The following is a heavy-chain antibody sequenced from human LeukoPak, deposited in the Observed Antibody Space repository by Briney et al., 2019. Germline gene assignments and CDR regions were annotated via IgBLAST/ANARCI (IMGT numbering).Heavy chain of an antibody. CDR3: AKFEDKGGSGKYAFDI. V-gene: IGHV3-9*01. CDR2: ISWNSVII. D-gene: IGHD1-26*01. J-gene: IGHJ3*02. CDR1: GFTFDDYA. Sequence: HPGRSLRLSCAAAGFTFDDYAMHWVRQAPGKGLEWVSGISWNSVIIGYADSVKGRFTISRDNAKNSLYLQMNSLRAEDTALYYCAKFEDKGGSGKYAFDIWGQGTMVTVSS.